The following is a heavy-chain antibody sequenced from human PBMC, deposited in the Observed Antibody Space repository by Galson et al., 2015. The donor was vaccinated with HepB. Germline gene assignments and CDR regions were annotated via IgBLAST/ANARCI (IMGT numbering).Heavy chain of an antibody. J-gene: IGHJ4*02. D-gene: IGHD3-22*01. Sequence: SLRLSCAASGFTVSSNYMNWVRQAPGKGLEYVSVIYSDGRTYYPDSVKGRFTVFRDSSKNTLYLQMNNLRAEDTAVYYCARVRASSDYRDIWGQGTLVTVSS. V-gene: IGHV3-53*01. CDR2: IYSDGRT. CDR3: ARVRASSDYRDI. CDR1: GFTVSSNY.